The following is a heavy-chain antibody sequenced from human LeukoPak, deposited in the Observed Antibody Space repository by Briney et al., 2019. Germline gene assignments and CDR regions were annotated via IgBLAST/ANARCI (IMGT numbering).Heavy chain of an antibody. J-gene: IGHJ6*02. CDR2: MNPNSGDT. CDR1: GSTLTDYY. Sequence: GASVKVSCKASGSTLTDYYIHWVRQAPGQGLEWMGWMNPNSGDTNSAQSFQGRVTMTRETSISTAYMELSRLRFDDTAVYYCARVRRYYYGMDVWGQGTTVTVSS. V-gene: IGHV1-2*02. CDR3: ARVRRYYYGMDV.